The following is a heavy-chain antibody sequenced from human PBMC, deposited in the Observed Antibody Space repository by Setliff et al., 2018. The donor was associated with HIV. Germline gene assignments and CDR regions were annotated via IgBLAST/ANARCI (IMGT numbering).Heavy chain of an antibody. V-gene: IGHV4-4*08. CDR1: GASISTYY. Sequence: SETLSLTCTVSGASISTYYWSWIRQPPGKGLEWIGYTHISGITNYNPSLKSRLTISVDTSKTQFSLKLNSVTAADTAVYYCARVRGGTSRGLLDFWGQGTLVTVSS. CDR2: THISGIT. CDR3: ARVRGGTSRGLLDF. J-gene: IGHJ4*02. D-gene: IGHD3-10*01.